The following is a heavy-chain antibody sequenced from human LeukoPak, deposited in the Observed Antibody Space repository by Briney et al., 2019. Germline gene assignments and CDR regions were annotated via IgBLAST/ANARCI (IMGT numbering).Heavy chain of an antibody. J-gene: IGHJ4*02. CDR2: FAPEDGER. CDR3: VTLGGGVSIAIVDY. Sequence: ASVKVTCKVSGYTLTKLSLHWVRQAAGKGLEWMGGFAPEDGERIYAQTFQRRIAMTEHTSTDTAYMELSSLTSEHTVVYYCVTLGGGVSIAIVDYWGQGTLVTVSS. D-gene: IGHD3-16*01. CDR1: GYTLTKLS. V-gene: IGHV1-24*01.